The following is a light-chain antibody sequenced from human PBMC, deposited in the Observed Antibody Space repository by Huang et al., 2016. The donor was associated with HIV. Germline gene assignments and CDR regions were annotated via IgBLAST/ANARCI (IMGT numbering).Light chain of an antibody. CDR2: YAS. V-gene: IGKV6-21*02. Sequence: EIVLTQSPDFQSVTPKERVTITCRASQSIGNSLHWYQQKPGQSPSLLIKYASQSISGVPSRFSGSGFGTDFTRTINGLESEDAATYYCHQSRSFPYTFGQGTRLEIK. CDR1: QSIGNS. J-gene: IGKJ2*01. CDR3: HQSRSFPYT.